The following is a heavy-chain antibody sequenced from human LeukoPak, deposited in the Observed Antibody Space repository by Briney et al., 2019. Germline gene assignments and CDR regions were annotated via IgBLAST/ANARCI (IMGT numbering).Heavy chain of an antibody. CDR1: GYTFTGYY. J-gene: IGHJ4*02. CDR3: ARDLNGTTPRDY. Sequence: GASVKVSCKASGYTFTGYYMHWVRQAPGQGLEWMGWINPNSGGTNYAQKFQGRVTMTRDTSISTSYMELSRPRSDDTAVYYCARDLNGTTPRDYWGQGTLVTVSS. V-gene: IGHV1-2*02. CDR2: INPNSGGT. D-gene: IGHD1-20*01.